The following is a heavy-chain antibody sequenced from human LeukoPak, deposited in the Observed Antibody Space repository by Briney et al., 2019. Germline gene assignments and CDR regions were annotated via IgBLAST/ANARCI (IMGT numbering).Heavy chain of an antibody. CDR1: GGTISSGGYY. Sequence: SGTLSLTCAASGGTISSGGYYWSCIRQPPGQDREWIGYIYDSRSTYYNPSLKSRATISVDSSKNQFSLKLSSVTAADTAVYYCARMVIMRFFDYWGQGTLVTVSS. V-gene: IGHV4-30-2*01. CDR3: ARMVIMRFFDY. CDR2: IYDSRST. J-gene: IGHJ4*02. D-gene: IGHD3-3*01.